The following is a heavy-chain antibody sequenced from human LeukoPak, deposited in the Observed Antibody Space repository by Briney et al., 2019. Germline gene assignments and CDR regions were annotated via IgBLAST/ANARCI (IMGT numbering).Heavy chain of an antibody. CDR1: GFTVSSNY. CDR2: IYSGGST. CDR3: AKDRPYGDYTIDY. Sequence: PGGSLRLSCAASGFTVSSNYMSWVRQAPGKGLEWVSVIYSGGSTYYADSVKGRFTISRDNSKNTLYLQMNSLRAEDTAVYYCAKDRPYGDYTIDYWGQGTLVTVSS. J-gene: IGHJ4*02. D-gene: IGHD4-17*01. V-gene: IGHV3-53*01.